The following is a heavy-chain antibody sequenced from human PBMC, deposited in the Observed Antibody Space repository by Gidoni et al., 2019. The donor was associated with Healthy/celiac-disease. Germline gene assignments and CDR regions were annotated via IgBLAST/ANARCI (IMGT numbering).Heavy chain of an antibody. CDR2: ISYDGSNK. Sequence: QVQLVESGGGVVHPGRSLRISCAASGFPFSSFAMHWVRQAPGKGLEWVAVISYDGSNKYYADSVKGRFTISRDNSKNTLYLQMNSLRAEDTAVYYCARDRRHSSSWLYIDAFDIWGQGTMVTVSS. CDR3: ARDRRHSSSWLYIDAFDI. J-gene: IGHJ3*02. D-gene: IGHD6-13*01. V-gene: IGHV3-30-3*01. CDR1: GFPFSSFA.